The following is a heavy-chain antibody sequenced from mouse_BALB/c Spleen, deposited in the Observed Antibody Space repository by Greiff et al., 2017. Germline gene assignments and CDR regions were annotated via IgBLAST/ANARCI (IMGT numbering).Heavy chain of an antibody. CDR1: GFTFSSYW. CDR2: IRLKSDNYAT. V-gene: IGHV6-6*02. J-gene: IGHJ3*01. D-gene: IGHD1-1*01. CDR3: TGYYYGSSYTFAY. Sequence: VMLVESGGGLVQPGGSMKLSCVASGFTFSSYWMSWVRQSPEKGLEWVAEIRLKSDNYATHYAESVKGKFTISRDDSKSRLYLQMNSLRAEDTGIYYCTGYYYGSSYTFAYWGQGTLVTVSA.